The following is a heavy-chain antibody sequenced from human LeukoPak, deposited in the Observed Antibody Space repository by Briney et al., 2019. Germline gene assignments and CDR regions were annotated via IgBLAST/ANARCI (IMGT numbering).Heavy chain of an antibody. J-gene: IGHJ4*02. CDR2: ISGDGGST. Sequence: GGSLRLSCAASGFTFSSYAMHWVRQAPGKGLEYVSAISGDGGSTYYANSVKGRFTISRDNTKNTLYLRMGRLRAEDMAVYYCARDRWGCSSISCHDFYYWGEGTLVTVSS. D-gene: IGHD2-2*01. V-gene: IGHV3-64*01. CDR1: GFTFSSYA. CDR3: ARDRWGCSSISCHDFYY.